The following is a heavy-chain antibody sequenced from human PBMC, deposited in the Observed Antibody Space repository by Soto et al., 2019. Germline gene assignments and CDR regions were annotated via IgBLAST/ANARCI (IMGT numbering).Heavy chain of an antibody. CDR3: ATSHGTTSGDYYFDY. Sequence: ASVKVSCKASGYTFTSYGISWVRQAPGQGLEWMGWISAYNGNTNHAQKFQSRVTMTEDTSTDTAYMELSSLRSEDTAVYYCATSHGTTSGDYYFDYWGQGTLVTVSS. V-gene: IGHV1-18*01. J-gene: IGHJ4*02. CDR2: ISAYNGNT. D-gene: IGHD1-1*01. CDR1: GYTFTSYG.